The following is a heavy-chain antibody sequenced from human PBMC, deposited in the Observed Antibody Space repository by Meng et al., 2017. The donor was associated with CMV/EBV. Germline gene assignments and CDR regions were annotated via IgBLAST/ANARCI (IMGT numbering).Heavy chain of an antibody. J-gene: IGHJ4*02. CDR2: IKQDGSEK. D-gene: IGHD2-2*02. CDR1: GFTFSSYW. V-gene: IGHV3-7*01. Sequence: GESLQISCGTSGFTFSSYWMSWVRQAPGKGLEWVDNIKQDGSEKYYVDSVKGRFTISRDNAKNSLYLQMNSLRAEDTAVYYCARVASLLYTNYFDYWGQGTLVTVSS. CDR3: ARVASLLYTNYFDY.